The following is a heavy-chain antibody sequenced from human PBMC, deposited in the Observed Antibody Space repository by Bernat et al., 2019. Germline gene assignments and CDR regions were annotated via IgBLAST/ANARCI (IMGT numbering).Heavy chain of an antibody. Sequence: QVQLVESGGGVVQPGRSLRLSCAASGFTFSSYGMHWVRQAPGKGLVWVAVIWYDGSNKYYADSVKGRFTISRDNSKNTLYLKMNSLRAEDTAVYYCARDMEGDYLDYWGQGTLVTVSS. D-gene: IGHD3-10*01. CDR1: GFTFSSYG. J-gene: IGHJ4*02. CDR3: ARDMEGDYLDY. V-gene: IGHV3-33*01. CDR2: IWYDGSNK.